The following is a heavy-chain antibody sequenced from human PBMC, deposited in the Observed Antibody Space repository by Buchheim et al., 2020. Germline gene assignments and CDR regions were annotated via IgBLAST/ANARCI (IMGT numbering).Heavy chain of an antibody. Sequence: QVQLVESGGGVVQPGRSLRLSCAASGFTFSSYGMHWVRQAPGKGLEWVAVISYDGSNKYYAHSVKGRFTISRDNSKHTLYLQMNSLRAEDTAVYYCAKDSTVVTFDYWGQGTL. CDR3: AKDSTVVTFDY. V-gene: IGHV3-30*18. CDR2: ISYDGSNK. CDR1: GFTFSSYG. D-gene: IGHD4-23*01. J-gene: IGHJ4*02.